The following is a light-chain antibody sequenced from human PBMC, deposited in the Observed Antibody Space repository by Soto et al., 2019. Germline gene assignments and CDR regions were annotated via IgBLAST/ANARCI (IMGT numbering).Light chain of an antibody. CDR1: SSDVGGSNY. CDR3: SSYTSSSTYVV. V-gene: IGLV2-14*01. CDR2: DVS. Sequence: QSALTQPASVSGSPGQSITISCTGTSSDVGGSNYVSWYQQHPGKAPKLMIYDVSNRPSGVANRFSGSKSGTTASLTISGLQAEDEADYYCSSYTSSSTYVVFGGGTKLTVL. J-gene: IGLJ2*01.